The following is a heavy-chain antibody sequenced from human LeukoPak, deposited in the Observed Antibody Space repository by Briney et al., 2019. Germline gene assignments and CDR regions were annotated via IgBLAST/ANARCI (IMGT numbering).Heavy chain of an antibody. J-gene: IGHJ4*02. CDR3: AKDSGSSGYPRGFDY. V-gene: IGHV3-30*18. Sequence: GGSLRLSCAASVFTFSSYGMHWVRQAPGKGLEWVAVISYDGSNKYYADSVKGRFTISRDNSKNTLYLQMNSLRAEDTAVYYCAKDSGSSGYPRGFDYWGQGTLVAVSS. CDR1: VFTFSSYG. CDR2: ISYDGSNK. D-gene: IGHD3-22*01.